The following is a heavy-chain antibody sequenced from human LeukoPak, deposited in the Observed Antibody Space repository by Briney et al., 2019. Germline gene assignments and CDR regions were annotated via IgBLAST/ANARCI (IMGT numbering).Heavy chain of an antibody. CDR1: GASISTYY. J-gene: IGHJ6*02. CDR2: IHYSGTI. V-gene: IGHV4-59*01. Sequence: SETLSLTCSVSGASISTYYWSWIRQPPGKGLEWIGYIHYSGTINYNPSLMSRVTISVDSSKNQFSLRLSSVTAADTAVYFCARGHKGLEVWGQGATVTVSS. CDR3: ARGHKGLEV.